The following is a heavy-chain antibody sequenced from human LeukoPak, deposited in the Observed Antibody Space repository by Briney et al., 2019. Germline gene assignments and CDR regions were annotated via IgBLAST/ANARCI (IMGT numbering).Heavy chain of an antibody. CDR3: ARGSRYDIFN. CDR1: GYTFTNYD. D-gene: IGHD3-9*01. J-gene: IGHJ4*02. Sequence: ASVKVSCTASGYTFTNYDINWVRQATGQGLEWMGWMNPNSGNTGYAQKFQGRVIMTRNTSISTAYMELSSLRSEDTAVYHCARGSRYDIFNWGQGTLVTVSS. CDR2: MNPNSGNT. V-gene: IGHV1-8*01.